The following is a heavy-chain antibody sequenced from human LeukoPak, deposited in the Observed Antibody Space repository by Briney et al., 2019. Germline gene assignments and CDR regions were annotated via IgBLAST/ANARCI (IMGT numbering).Heavy chain of an antibody. D-gene: IGHD3-22*01. CDR3: TRRGSSGSLLDY. V-gene: IGHV3-73*01. CDR1: GFTFSGSA. Sequence: PGGSLRLSCAASGFTFSGSAMRWVRQASGKGLEWVGRIRSKANSYATAYAASVKGRFTISRDDSKNTAYLQMNSLKTEDAAVYYCTRRGSSGSLLDYWGQGTLVTVSS. CDR2: IRSKANSYAT. J-gene: IGHJ4*02.